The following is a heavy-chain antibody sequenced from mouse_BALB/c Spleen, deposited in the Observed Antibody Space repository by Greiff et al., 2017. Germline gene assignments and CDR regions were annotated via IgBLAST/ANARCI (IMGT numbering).Heavy chain of an antibody. CDR1: GYTFTSYW. D-gene: IGHD1-1*01. CDR3: ARNYYGSSYDAMDY. Sequence: VQLQQSGAELAKPGASVKMSCKASGYTFTSYWMHWVKQRPGQGLEWIGYINPSTGYTEYNQKFKDKATLTADKSSSTAYMQLSSLTSEDSAVYYCARNYYGSSYDAMDYWGQGTTLTVSS. CDR2: INPSTGYT. V-gene: IGHV1-7*01. J-gene: IGHJ2*01.